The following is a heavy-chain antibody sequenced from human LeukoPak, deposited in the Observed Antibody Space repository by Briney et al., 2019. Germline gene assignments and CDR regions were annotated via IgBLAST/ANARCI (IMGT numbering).Heavy chain of an antibody. J-gene: IGHJ4*02. CDR2: IIPIFGTA. D-gene: IGHD3-3*01. CDR1: GGTFISYA. V-gene: IGHV1-69*01. Sequence: SVKVSCKASGGTFISYAISWVRQAPGQGREWMGGIIPIFGTANYAQKFQGRVTITADESTSTAYMELSSLRSEDTAVYYCARGERPSNYDFWSGYYKPGFDYWGQGTLVTVSS. CDR3: ARGERPSNYDFWSGYYKPGFDY.